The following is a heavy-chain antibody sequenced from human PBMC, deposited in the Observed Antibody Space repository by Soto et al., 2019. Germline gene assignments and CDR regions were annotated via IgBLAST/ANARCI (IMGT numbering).Heavy chain of an antibody. CDR3: ARDGPGILTGYSFDY. CDR1: GYTFTSYA. D-gene: IGHD3-9*01. Sequence: ASVKVSCKASGYTFTSYAMHWVRQAPGQRLERMGWINAGNGNTKYSQKFQGRVTITRDTSASTAYMELSSLRSEDTAVYYCARDGPGILTGYSFDYWGQGTLVTVSS. J-gene: IGHJ4*02. V-gene: IGHV1-3*01. CDR2: INAGNGNT.